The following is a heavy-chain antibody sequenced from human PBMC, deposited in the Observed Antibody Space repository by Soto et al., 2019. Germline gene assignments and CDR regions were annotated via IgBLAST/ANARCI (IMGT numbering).Heavy chain of an antibody. D-gene: IGHD1-26*01. CDR3: ARVGATMYYYYGMDV. CDR2: IYYSGST. V-gene: IGHV4-39*01. J-gene: IGHJ6*02. CDR1: GGSISSSSYY. Sequence: SGTLSLTCTVSGGSISSSSYYWVWIRQPPGKGLEWIGSIYYSGSTYYNPSLKSRVTISVDTSKNQFSLKLSSVTAADTAVYYCARVGATMYYYYGMDVRGQGTTVTVSS.